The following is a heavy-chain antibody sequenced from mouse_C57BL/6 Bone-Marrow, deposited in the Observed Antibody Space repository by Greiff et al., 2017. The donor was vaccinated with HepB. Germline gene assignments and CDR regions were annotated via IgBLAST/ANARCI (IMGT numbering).Heavy chain of an antibody. J-gene: IGHJ4*01. D-gene: IGHD2-1*01. Sequence: VQLQQPGAELVKPGASVKMSCKASGYTFTSYWITWVKQRPGQGLEWIGDIYPGSGSTNYNEKFKSKATLTVDTSSSTAYMQLSSLTSEDSAVYDCARGNYGNYWAMDYWGQGTSVTVSS. CDR1: GYTFTSYW. CDR2: IYPGSGST. CDR3: ARGNYGNYWAMDY. V-gene: IGHV1-55*01.